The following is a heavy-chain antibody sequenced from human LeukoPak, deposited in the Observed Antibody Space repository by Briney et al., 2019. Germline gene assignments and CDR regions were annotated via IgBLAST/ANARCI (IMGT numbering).Heavy chain of an antibody. D-gene: IGHD2-21*01. J-gene: IGHJ4*02. CDR1: GGSFSGYY. Sequence: PSETLSLTCAVYGGSFSGYYWSWIRQPPGKGLEWIGEINHSGSTNYNPSLKSRVTISVDTSKNQFSLKLSSVTAADTAVYYCARHISRYITWLSPFDYWGQGTLVTVSS. CDR2: INHSGST. V-gene: IGHV4-34*01. CDR3: ARHISRYITWLSPFDY.